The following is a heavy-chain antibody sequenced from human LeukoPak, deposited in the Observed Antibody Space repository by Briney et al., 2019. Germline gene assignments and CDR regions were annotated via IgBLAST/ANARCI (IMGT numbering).Heavy chain of an antibody. Sequence: PGGSLRLSCGASGFSFSDYGMHWVRQAPGKGLEWVAFIRHDGNKKYLPDSMKGRFTISRDNAKSSLYLQMSSLRAEDTAVYYCARRREHGSGNDWLWGQGTLVTVSS. J-gene: IGHJ4*02. D-gene: IGHD3-10*01. CDR2: IRHDGNKK. CDR3: ARRREHGSGNDWL. V-gene: IGHV3-30*02. CDR1: GFSFSDYG.